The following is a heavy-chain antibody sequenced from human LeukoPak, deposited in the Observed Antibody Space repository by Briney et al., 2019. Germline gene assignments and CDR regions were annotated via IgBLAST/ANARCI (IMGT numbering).Heavy chain of an antibody. J-gene: IGHJ4*02. CDR1: GYTFSSYY. Sequence: GASVKVSCKASGYTFSSYYMHWVRQAPGQGLEWMGMINPSGGSTSYAQKFKGRVTMTRDTSTSTVYMELSSLRSEDTVVYYCARNYDSGFDYWGQGTLVTVFS. V-gene: IGHV1-46*01. D-gene: IGHD1-7*01. CDR3: ARNYDSGFDY. CDR2: INPSGGST.